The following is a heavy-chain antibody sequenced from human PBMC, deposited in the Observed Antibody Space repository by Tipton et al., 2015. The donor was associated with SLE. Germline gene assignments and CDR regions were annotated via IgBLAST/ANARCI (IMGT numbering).Heavy chain of an antibody. CDR2: IYYSGST. CDR3: ARGGANWGGGYFDL. Sequence: TLSLTCTVSGGSISSYYWSWIRQPPGKGLEWIGYIYYSGSTNYNPSLKSRVTISVDTSKNQFSLKLSSVTAADTAVYYCARGGANWGGGYFDLWGRGTLVTVSS. CDR1: GGSISSYY. V-gene: IGHV4-59*12. D-gene: IGHD7-27*01. J-gene: IGHJ2*01.